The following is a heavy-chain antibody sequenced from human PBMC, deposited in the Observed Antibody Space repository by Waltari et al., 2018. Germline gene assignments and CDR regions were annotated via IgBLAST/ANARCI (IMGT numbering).Heavy chain of an antibody. V-gene: IGHV3-74*01. D-gene: IGHD3-22*01. CDR2: IDSDGTST. Sequence: EVQLVESGGGLVQPGGSVRLSCAASGFPFSNYWMHWVRQAPGKGLVWVSRIDSDGTSTSYADSVKGRFTISRDNAKNTLFLQMNSLRGEDTAVYYCARDQGGARGFMDSWGQGTLVTVSS. J-gene: IGHJ4*02. CDR1: GFPFSNYW. CDR3: ARDQGGARGFMDS.